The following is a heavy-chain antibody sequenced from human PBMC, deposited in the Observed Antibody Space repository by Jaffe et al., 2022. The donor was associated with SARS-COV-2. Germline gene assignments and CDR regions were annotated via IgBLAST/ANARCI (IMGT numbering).Heavy chain of an antibody. J-gene: IGHJ4*02. Sequence: EVQLLESGGNLVRPGGSLRLSCAASGFTFSKYAMNWVRQAPGKGLEWVSFISDSGAGIQYSDAVKGRFTASRDNSRNTLYLQMDSLRVEDTALYFCAKRMGVTALGLPALDSWGQGTLVTVSS. CDR3: AKRMGVTALGLPALDS. CDR2: ISDSGAGI. V-gene: IGHV3-23*01. D-gene: IGHD2-21*02. CDR1: GFTFSKYA.